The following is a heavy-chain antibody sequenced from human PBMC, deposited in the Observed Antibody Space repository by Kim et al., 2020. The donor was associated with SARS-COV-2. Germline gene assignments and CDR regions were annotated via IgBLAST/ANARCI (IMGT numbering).Heavy chain of an antibody. CDR3: ARALPRGGNFYFYFDY. CDR1: GYSFTNFH. Sequence: ASVKVSCKASGYSFTNFHLHWVRQAPGQGLEWMGVINPSGDSTNYAQKFQGRVAMTRDTSTSTVYMELSSLRSEDTAVFYCARALPRGGNFYFYFDYWGQGTLVTVSS. D-gene: IGHD2-21*01. V-gene: IGHV1-46*01. J-gene: IGHJ4*02. CDR2: INPSGDST.